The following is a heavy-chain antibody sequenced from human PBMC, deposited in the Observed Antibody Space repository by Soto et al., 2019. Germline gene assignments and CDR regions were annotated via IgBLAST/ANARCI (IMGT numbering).Heavy chain of an antibody. J-gene: IGHJ4*02. D-gene: IGHD2-2*01. CDR2: ISDGGST. CDR1: GFSFNNYA. CDR3: AKDVGGHYCTPTSCLYFFHS. Sequence: EVQLLESGGGLVQPGGSLRLSCAASGFSFNNYAMNWVRQAPGQGLEWVSTISDGGSTYYADSAKGRFTISTDNSQNTLYLQMKSLRAEDTAVYFCAKDVGGHYCTPTSCLYFFHSWGRGTLVTVSS. V-gene: IGHV3-23*01.